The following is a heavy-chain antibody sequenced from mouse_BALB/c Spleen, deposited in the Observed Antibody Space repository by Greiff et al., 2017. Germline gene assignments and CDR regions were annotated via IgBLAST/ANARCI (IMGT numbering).Heavy chain of an antibody. CDR1: GFSLTGYG. D-gene: IGHD2-14*01. CDR2: IWGDGST. CDR3: ARDLRVRRVYYAMDY. J-gene: IGHJ4*01. Sequence: QVQLQQSGPGLVAPSQSLSITCTVSGFSLTGYGVNWVRQPPGKGLEWLGMIWGDGSTDYNSALKSRLSISKDNSKSQVFLKMNSLQTDDTARYYCARDLRVRRVYYAMDYWGQGTSVTVSS. V-gene: IGHV2-6-7*01.